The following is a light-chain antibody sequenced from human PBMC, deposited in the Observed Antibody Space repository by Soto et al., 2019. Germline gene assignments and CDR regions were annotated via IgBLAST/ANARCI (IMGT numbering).Light chain of an antibody. Sequence: DIQMTQSPSSMSAFVGDRVTITCRASQSITTYLNWYQQKPGKAPKLLIYAASTLQSGVPSRFSGSRSGTDFTLTIRSLQPEDFATYYCQQSYSSPPTFGQGTKV. J-gene: IGKJ1*01. CDR2: AAS. CDR3: QQSYSSPPT. V-gene: IGKV1-39*01. CDR1: QSITTY.